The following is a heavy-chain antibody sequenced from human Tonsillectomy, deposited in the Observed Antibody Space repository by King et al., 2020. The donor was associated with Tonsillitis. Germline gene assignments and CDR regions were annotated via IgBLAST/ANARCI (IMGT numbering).Heavy chain of an antibody. V-gene: IGHV3-30*18. Sequence: QLVQSGGGVVQPGRSLRLSCAASGFTFSSYGMHWVRQAPGKGLEWVAVISYDGSNKYYADFVKGRFTISRDNSKNTLYLQMNSLRAEDTAVYYCAKDQRGRGYYFDYWGQGTLVTVSS. CDR2: ISYDGSNK. D-gene: IGHD3-16*01. CDR3: AKDQRGRGYYFDY. CDR1: GFTFSSYG. J-gene: IGHJ4*02.